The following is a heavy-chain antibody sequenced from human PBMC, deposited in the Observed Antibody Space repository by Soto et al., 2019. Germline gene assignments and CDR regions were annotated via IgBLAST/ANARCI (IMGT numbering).Heavy chain of an antibody. Sequence: QVQLVQSGAEVKKPGASVKVSCKASGYTFTSYGISWVRQAPGQGLEWMGWISAYNGNTNYAQKLQGRVTMTTDTSTSTVYMELRSLRSDDTAVYYCARSLGATPLYYYGMDVWGQGTTVTVSS. D-gene: IGHD1-26*01. V-gene: IGHV1-18*01. CDR1: GYTFTSYG. J-gene: IGHJ6*02. CDR3: ARSLGATPLYYYGMDV. CDR2: ISAYNGNT.